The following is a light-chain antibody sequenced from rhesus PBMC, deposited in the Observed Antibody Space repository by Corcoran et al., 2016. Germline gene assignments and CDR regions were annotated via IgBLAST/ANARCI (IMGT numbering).Light chain of an antibody. CDR1: QDITNY. CDR3: QQGHSKPFT. J-gene: IGKJ3*01. V-gene: IGKV1-32*04. CDR2: YAN. Sequence: DIQMSQSPSSLSASVGDRVTITCLASQDITNYLYWYQQKPGKAPKFLISYANHLASGVPSRFSGSGSGTEFTLTISSLQPEEFATYYCQQGHSKPFTFGPGTKLDIK.